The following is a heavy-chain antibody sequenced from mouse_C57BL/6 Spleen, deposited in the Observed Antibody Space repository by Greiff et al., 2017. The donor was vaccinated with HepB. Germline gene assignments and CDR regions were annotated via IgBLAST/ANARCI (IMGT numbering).Heavy chain of an antibody. Sequence: EVNVVESGGGLVKPGGSLKLSCAASGFTFSSYAMSRVRQTPEKRLEWVATISDGGSYTYYPDNVKGRFTISRDNAKNNLYLQMSHLKSEDTAMYYCARDHYSYYAMDYWGQGTSVTVSS. V-gene: IGHV5-4*01. CDR2: ISDGGSYT. CDR3: ARDHYSYYAMDY. D-gene: IGHD1-1*02. J-gene: IGHJ4*01. CDR1: GFTFSSYA.